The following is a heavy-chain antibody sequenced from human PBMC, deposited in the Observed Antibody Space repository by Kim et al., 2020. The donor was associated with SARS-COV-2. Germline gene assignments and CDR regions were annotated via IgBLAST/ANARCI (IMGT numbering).Heavy chain of an antibody. V-gene: IGHV3-21*01. CDR3: ARREYSTVITPFDH. D-gene: IGHD2-2*01. Sequence: YADSVKGRFTISRDNAKTSLYIQMKSLRAENTALYYCARREYSTVITPFDHWGQGALVTVSS. J-gene: IGHJ4*02.